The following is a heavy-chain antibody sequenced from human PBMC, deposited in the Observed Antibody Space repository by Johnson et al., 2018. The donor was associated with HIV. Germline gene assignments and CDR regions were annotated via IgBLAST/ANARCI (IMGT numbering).Heavy chain of an antibody. J-gene: IGHJ3*02. CDR1: GFTVSSNY. CDR3: ARESTLGAFDI. V-gene: IGHV3-30*03. CDR2: ISFDESNY. D-gene: IGHD2/OR15-2a*01. Sequence: QVQLVESGGGLVQPGGSLRLSCAAFGFTVSSNYMSWVRQAPGKGLEWVAVISFDESNYYYVDSVKGRFTISRDNAKNSLYLQMNSLRAEDTAVYYCARESTLGAFDIWGQGTMVTVSS.